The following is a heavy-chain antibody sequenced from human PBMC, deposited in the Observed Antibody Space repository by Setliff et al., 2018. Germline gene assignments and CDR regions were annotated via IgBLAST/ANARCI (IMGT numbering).Heavy chain of an antibody. Sequence: ASVKVSCKTSGYGFTSHYFHWLRQAPGQGLEWMGIVNPSGGKTTLSQKFQGRVSMTADASTATVYMELHSLTSEDTAIYYCARAPWGDDYDSLYTWFDPWGQGSRVTVSS. CDR3: ARAPWGDDYDSLYTWFDP. V-gene: IGHV1-46*01. CDR1: GYGFTSHY. D-gene: IGHD3-22*01. J-gene: IGHJ5*02. CDR2: VNPSGGKT.